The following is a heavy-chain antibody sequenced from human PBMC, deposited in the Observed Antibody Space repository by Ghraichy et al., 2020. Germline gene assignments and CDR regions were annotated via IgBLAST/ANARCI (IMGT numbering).Heavy chain of an antibody. CDR3: AKRLVYYYDSSGYYPHAFDI. V-gene: IGHV3-23*01. D-gene: IGHD3-22*01. CDR2: ISGSGGST. CDR1: GFTFSSYA. J-gene: IGHJ3*02. Sequence: GESLNISCAASGFTFSSYAMSWVRQAPGKGLEWVSAISGSGGSTYYADSVKGRFTISRDNSKNTLYLQMNSLRAEDTAVYYCAKRLVYYYDSSGYYPHAFDIWGQGTMVTVSS.